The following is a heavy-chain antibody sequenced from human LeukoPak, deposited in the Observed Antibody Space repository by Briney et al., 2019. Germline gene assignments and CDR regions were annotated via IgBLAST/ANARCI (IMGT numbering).Heavy chain of an antibody. CDR3: TTWVGPWGY. V-gene: IGHV3-15*01. J-gene: IGHJ4*02. CDR1: GFTFSDYY. Sequence: GGSLRLSCAASGFTFSDYYMSWIRQAPGKGLEWVGRIKSKTDGGTTDYAAPVKGRFTISRDDSKNTLYLQMNSLKTEDTAVYYCTTWVGPWGYWGQGTLVTVSS. CDR2: IKSKTDGGTT. D-gene: IGHD7-27*01.